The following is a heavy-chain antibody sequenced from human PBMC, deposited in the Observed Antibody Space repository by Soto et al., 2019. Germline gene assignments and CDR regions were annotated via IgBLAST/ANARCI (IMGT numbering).Heavy chain of an antibody. CDR3: AYLPCSGGSCYWFSYAGMDV. D-gene: IGHD2-15*01. Sequence: QITLKESGTTLVKPTQTLTLTCTFSGFSLSTSGVGVAWIRQPPGKSLEWLALIYWDDDKGYRPSLVTRLTITKATAKNQVVLTMANMDSVDTATYYCAYLPCSGGSCYWFSYAGMDVWGQGTTVTVSS. CDR2: IYWDDDK. V-gene: IGHV2-5*02. J-gene: IGHJ6*02. CDR1: GFSLSTSGVG.